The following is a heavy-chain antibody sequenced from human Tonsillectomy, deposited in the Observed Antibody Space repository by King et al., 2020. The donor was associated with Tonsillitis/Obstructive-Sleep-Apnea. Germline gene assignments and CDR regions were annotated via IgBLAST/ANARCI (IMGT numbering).Heavy chain of an antibody. J-gene: IGHJ4*02. CDR3: VKARDHSFTIFYLIDY. D-gene: IGHD3-9*01. Sequence: KHWVRQAPGKGLEYVSAISSNGGGTDYADSVKGRFTIYRDNSKNTLYLQMSSVRAEHTAVYYCVKARDHSFTIFYLIDYWGQGILVTVSS. CDR2: ISSNGGGT. V-gene: IGHV3-64D*06.